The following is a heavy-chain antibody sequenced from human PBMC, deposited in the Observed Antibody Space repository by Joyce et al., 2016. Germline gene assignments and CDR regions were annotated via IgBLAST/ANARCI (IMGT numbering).Heavy chain of an antibody. D-gene: IGHD7-27*01. V-gene: IGHV4-34*01. J-gene: IGHJ5*02. CDR3: ARGPRSNWGLVWFDP. CDR2: INHSGST. Sequence: QVQLQQWGAGLLKPSETLSLTCAVYGGSFSGYYWSWIRQPPGKGLEWIGEINHSGSTNYIPSLKSRVTISVDTSNNQFSLKLSSVTAADTAVYYCARGPRSNWGLVWFDPWGQGTLVTVSS. CDR1: GGSFSGYY.